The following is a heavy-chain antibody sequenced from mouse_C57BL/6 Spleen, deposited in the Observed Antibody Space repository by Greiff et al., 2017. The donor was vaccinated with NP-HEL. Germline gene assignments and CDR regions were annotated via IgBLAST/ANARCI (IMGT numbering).Heavy chain of an antibody. CDR3: AGGGYYYDGSYVDY. CDR1: GFSFTSYG. J-gene: IGHJ2*01. Sequence: QVQLKQSGPGLVQPSQSLSITCTASGFSFTSYGVHWVRQSPGKGLEWLGVIWSGGSTDYNAAFISRLSISKDNAKGQVFFKMNSLRADDTAIYYCAGGGYYYDGSYVDYWGQGTTLTVSS. V-gene: IGHV2-2*01. D-gene: IGHD1-1*01. CDR2: IWSGGST.